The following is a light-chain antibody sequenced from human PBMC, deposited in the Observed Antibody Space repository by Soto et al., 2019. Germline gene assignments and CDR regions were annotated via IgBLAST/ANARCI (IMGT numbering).Light chain of an antibody. CDR2: DVT. CDR1: SSDIGGYNY. Sequence: QSALTQPASVSGSPGQPITISCTGTSSDIGGYNYVSWYQQHPGKAPKLIIYDVTNRPSGVSNRFSGSKSGNTASLTISGLQAEDEADYYCSSYTGSSTVVFGGGTKLTVL. V-gene: IGLV2-14*01. CDR3: SSYTGSSTVV. J-gene: IGLJ3*02.